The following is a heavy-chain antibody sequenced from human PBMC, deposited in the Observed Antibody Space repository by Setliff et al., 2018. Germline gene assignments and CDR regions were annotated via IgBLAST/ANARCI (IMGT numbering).Heavy chain of an antibody. CDR1: RYTFNSYA. CDR3: AREVLSTVVAWDY. V-gene: IGHV1-2*02. D-gene: IGHD4-17*01. CDR2: INPNSGDT. Sequence: ASVKVSCKASRYTFNSYAMNWVRQAPGQGLEWMGCINPNSGDTTFAQKFQGRVTIIRDTSNSTDYMDLSRLTSDDTAVYYCAREVLSTVVAWDYWGQGTLVTVS. J-gene: IGHJ4*02.